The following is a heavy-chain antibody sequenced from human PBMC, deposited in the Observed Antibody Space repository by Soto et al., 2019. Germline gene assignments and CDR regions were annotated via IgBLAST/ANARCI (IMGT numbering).Heavy chain of an antibody. CDR1: GGSFISYT. Sequence: QVQLVQSGAEVKKPGSSVKVSCEASGGSFISYTFTWVRQAPGQGLEWMGRIIPIQGRANYALKLQDRVTITADRSKKKVYMELRRLRPEETAVYYFAKSFLFVDHAYLGVWGKGTTVTVSS. D-gene: IGHD2-21*01. V-gene: IGHV1-69*02. CDR3: AKSFLFVDHAYLGV. J-gene: IGHJ6*03. CDR2: IIPIQGRA.